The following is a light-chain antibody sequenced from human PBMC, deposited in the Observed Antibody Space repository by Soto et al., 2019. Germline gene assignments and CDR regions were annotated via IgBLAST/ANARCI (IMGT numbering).Light chain of an antibody. J-gene: IGKJ4*01. V-gene: IGKV3-20*01. CDR1: QGIGDT. Sequence: EIIMTQSPATLSVSPGEGVTLSCRASQGIGDTLAWYQQKPGQAPRLLLYGASTRATDIPDRFSGSGSGTDFTLTISRVEPEDFAVFYCQHYGSSPLTFGGGTKVDIK. CDR3: QHYGSSPLT. CDR2: GAS.